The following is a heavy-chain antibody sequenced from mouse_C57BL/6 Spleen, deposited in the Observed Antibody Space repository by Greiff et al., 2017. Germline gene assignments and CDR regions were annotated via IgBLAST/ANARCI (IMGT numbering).Heavy chain of an antibody. CDR3: ASWDRRNYFDY. J-gene: IGHJ2*01. V-gene: IGHV1-82*01. CDR1: GYAFSSSW. CDR2: IYPGDGDT. D-gene: IGHD3-3*01. Sequence: VQLQQSGPELVKPGASVKISCKASGYAFSSSWMNWVKQRPGKGLEWIGRIYPGDGDTNYNGKFKGKATLTADKSSSTAYMQLSSLTSEDSAVYFCASWDRRNYFDYWGQGTTLTVSS.